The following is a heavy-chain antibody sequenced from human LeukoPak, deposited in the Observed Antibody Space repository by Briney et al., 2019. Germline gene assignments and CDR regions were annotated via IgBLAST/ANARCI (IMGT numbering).Heavy chain of an antibody. D-gene: IGHD2-2*01. CDR3: ARDRGLNVCPADY. V-gene: IGHV1-46*01. Sequence: ASVKVSCKASGYTFSTYYMHWVRQAPGQGLEWIGMINPSGGSTSYAQKFQGRVTMTRDTSTSTVYMGLSSLRSEDTAVYYCARDRGLNVCPADYWGQGTLVIVSS. CDR1: GYTFSTYY. CDR2: INPSGGST. J-gene: IGHJ4*02.